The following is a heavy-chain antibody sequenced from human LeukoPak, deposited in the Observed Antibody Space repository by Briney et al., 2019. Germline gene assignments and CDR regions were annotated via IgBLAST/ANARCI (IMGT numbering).Heavy chain of an antibody. J-gene: IGHJ4*02. Sequence: GGSLRLSCAASGFAFSSYAMSWVRQAPGKGLEWVSAISGSGGSTYYADSVKGRFTISRDNSKNTLYLQMNSLRAEDTAVYYCATNTIFGVAYFDYWGQGTLVTVSS. CDR1: GFAFSSYA. CDR2: ISGSGGST. CDR3: ATNTIFGVAYFDY. V-gene: IGHV3-23*01. D-gene: IGHD3-3*01.